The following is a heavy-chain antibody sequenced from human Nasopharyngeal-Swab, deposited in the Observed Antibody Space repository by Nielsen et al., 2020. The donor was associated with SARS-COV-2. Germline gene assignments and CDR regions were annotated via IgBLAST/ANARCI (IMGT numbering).Heavy chain of an antibody. J-gene: IGHJ5*02. Sequence: APGQGLEWMGWINTKTGNPTYAQGFTGRFVFSLDTSVSTAYLQISSLNAEDTAVYYCARDGHHLVNWFDPWGQGTLVTVSS. CDR3: ARDGHHLVNWFDP. V-gene: IGHV7-4-1*02. D-gene: IGHD4-23*01. CDR2: INTKTGNP.